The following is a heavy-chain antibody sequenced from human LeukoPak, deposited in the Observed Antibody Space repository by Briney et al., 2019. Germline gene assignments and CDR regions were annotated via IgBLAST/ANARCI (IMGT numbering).Heavy chain of an antibody. CDR3: ARQQLGARYFDY. CDR2: IYYSGST. D-gene: IGHD6-13*01. CDR1: GGSISSGDYY. Sequence: SETLSLTCTVSGGSISSGDYYWSWIRQPPGKGLEWIGYIYYSGSTYYNPSLKSRVTISVDTSKNQFSLKLSSVTATDTAVYYCARQQLGARYFDYWGQGTLVTVSS. V-gene: IGHV4-30-4*08. J-gene: IGHJ4*02.